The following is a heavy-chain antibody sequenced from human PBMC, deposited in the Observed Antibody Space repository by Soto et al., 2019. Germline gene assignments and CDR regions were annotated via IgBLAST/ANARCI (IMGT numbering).Heavy chain of an antibody. CDR1: GFTFSSYA. CDR3: VKSRGGNNFDFFD. Sequence: HPGGSLRLSCSASGFTFSSYAMHWVRPAPGKGLEYVSGVRGNGDPPFYADSVKGRFTISRDNSKNTLYLQMSGLSADDTAVYYCVKSRGGNNFDFFDWGQGALVTVSS. CDR2: VRGNGDPP. J-gene: IGHJ4*02. V-gene: IGHV3-64D*06. D-gene: IGHD5-12*01.